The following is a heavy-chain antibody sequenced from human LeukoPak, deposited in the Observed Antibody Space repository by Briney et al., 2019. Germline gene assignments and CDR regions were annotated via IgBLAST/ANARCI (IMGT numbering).Heavy chain of an antibody. D-gene: IGHD3-10*02. CDR2: ISYDGSNK. CDR1: GFTFSSDG. V-gene: IGHV3-30*18. Sequence: GGSLRFSCAASGFTFSSDGMHCVRQAPGKGLEWVAVISYDGSNKYYADSVKGRFTISRDNSKNTLYLQMNSLRAEDTAVYYCAKAGTMLAFEIWGQGTMVTASS. CDR3: AKAGTMLAFEI. J-gene: IGHJ3*02.